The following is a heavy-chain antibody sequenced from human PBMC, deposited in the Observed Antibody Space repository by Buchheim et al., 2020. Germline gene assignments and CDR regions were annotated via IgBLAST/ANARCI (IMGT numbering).Heavy chain of an antibody. V-gene: IGHV3-21*01. Sequence: EVQLVESGGGLVKPGGSLRLSCAASGFTFSSYSMNWVRQAPGKGLEWVSSISSSSGYIYYADSVKGRFTISRDNAKNSLYLQMNSLRAEDTAVYYCARDLGSSSSSVGYFDYWGQGTL. J-gene: IGHJ4*02. D-gene: IGHD6-6*01. CDR2: ISSSSGYI. CDR1: GFTFSSYS. CDR3: ARDLGSSSSSVGYFDY.